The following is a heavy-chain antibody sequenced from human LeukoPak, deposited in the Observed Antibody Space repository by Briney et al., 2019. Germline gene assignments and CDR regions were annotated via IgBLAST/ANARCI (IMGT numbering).Heavy chain of an antibody. J-gene: IGHJ4*02. CDR1: GVALSTDGVA. Sequence: GSGPTLVEPTQTLTLTCTFSGVALSTDGVAVGWIRQPPGKALEWLALIYGNDLKRFSPSLKSRLTITKDTSKNQVVLTMTNLDPVDTATYYCAHRRSGYTYTYWGQGTLVTVSS. CDR2: IYGNDLK. D-gene: IGHD5-18*01. V-gene: IGHV2-5*01. CDR3: AHRRSGYTYTY.